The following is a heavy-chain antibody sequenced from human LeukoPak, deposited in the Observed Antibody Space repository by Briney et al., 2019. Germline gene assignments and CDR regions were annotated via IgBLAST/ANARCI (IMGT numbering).Heavy chain of an antibody. Sequence: GGSLRLSCAASGFTFSSYAMSWVRQAPGKGLEWVSAISVSGGSTSYADSVKGRFTISRDNSKDTLYLQMNSLRAEDTAVYYCAKFLPTHIVVANYYFDYWGQGTLVTVSS. CDR3: AKFLPTHIVVANYYFDY. V-gene: IGHV3-23*01. CDR1: GFTFSSYA. D-gene: IGHD2-21*01. CDR2: ISVSGGST. J-gene: IGHJ4*02.